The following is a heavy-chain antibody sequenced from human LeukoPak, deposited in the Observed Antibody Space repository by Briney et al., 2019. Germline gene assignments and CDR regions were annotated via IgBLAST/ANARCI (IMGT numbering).Heavy chain of an antibody. CDR3: ARGGETKLTY. CDR2: IKEDGNER. Sequence: GGSLRLSCAASGFTFSSYQMSWVREAPGKGLERVANIKEDGNERYYLDSVKGRFTISRDNAKNSLYLQMNSLRAEDTAVYYCARGGETKLTYWGQGTLVTVSS. D-gene: IGHD4-11*01. CDR1: GFTFSSYQ. J-gene: IGHJ4*02. V-gene: IGHV3-7*01.